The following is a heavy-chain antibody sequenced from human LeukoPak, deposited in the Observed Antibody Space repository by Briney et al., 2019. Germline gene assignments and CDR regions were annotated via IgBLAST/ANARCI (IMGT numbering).Heavy chain of an antibody. D-gene: IGHD2-8*02. V-gene: IGHV4-59*01. Sequence: SETLSLTCTDPGGSLSSYNWSWISPPPGTGLGWIGYIYYSESTNYNPSLKSRVTISVDTSKNQFSLKLSSVTAADTAVYYCARAYWADDAFDIWGQGTMVTVSS. CDR3: ARAYWADDAFDI. CDR1: GGSLSSYN. CDR2: IYYSEST. J-gene: IGHJ3*02.